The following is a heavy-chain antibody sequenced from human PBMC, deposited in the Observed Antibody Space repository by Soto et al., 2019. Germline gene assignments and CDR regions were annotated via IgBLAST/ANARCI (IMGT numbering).Heavy chain of an antibody. Sequence: QVQLQQWGAGLLKPSETLPLTCAVYGGSFSGYYWTWIRQPPGKGVEWIGEITHSGSTKYNPALRSRVTMSVDTSKNQFSLKLTSVTAADTAVYYCARRKGPSGYDISNFGGWFDPWGQGTLVTVSS. D-gene: IGHD4-4*01. CDR3: ARRKGPSGYDISNFGGWFDP. J-gene: IGHJ5*02. CDR2: ITHSGST. CDR1: GGSFSGYY. V-gene: IGHV4-34*01.